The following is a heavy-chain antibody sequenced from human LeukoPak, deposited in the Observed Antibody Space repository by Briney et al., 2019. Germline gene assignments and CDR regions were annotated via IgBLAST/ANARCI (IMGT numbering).Heavy chain of an antibody. J-gene: IGHJ4*02. D-gene: IGHD5/OR15-5a*01. CDR2: IRYDGSSK. Sequence: PGGSLRLSCAASGFTFSSYGMHWVRQAPGKGLEWVAFIRYDGSSKYYADSVKGRFTISRDNSKNTLYLQMNSLRAEDTAVYYCANAPMAAGLRAPMGGYWGQGTLVTVSS. V-gene: IGHV3-30*02. CDR3: ANAPMAAGLRAPMGGY. CDR1: GFTFSSYG.